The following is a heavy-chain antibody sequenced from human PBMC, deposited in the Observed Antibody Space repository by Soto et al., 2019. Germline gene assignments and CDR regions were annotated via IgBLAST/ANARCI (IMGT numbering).Heavy chain of an antibody. CDR2: ISGSGEKT. J-gene: IGHJ4*02. V-gene: IGHV3-23*01. CDR3: ARDGGFIAAAGPFDS. D-gene: IGHD6-13*01. CDR1: GFHFSYNA. Sequence: GGSLGLSCVASGFHFSYNAMSWVRQAPGKGLQWVSTISGSGEKTYYADSVKGRFTISRDNSKNTLYLQMNSLRAEDTAVYYCARDGGFIAAAGPFDSWGREPLVT.